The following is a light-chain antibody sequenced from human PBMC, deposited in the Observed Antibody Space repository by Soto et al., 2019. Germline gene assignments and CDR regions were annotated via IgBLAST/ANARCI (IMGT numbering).Light chain of an antibody. CDR2: AAS. Sequence: DIHMTQSPSSLSASVGDTVTITCRASQRIYTYLNWYQQKLGKAPNLLIYAASTLQSGVPSRFSGGGSGTDFTLTITSLQPEDFATYYCQQSYGSPRTFGQGTKVDIK. V-gene: IGKV1-39*01. CDR1: QRIYTY. CDR3: QQSYGSPRT. J-gene: IGKJ1*01.